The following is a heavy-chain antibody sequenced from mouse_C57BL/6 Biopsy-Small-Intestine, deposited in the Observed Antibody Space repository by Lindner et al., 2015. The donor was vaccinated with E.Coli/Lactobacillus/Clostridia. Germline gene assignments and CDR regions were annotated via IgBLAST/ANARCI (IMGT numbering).Heavy chain of an antibody. CDR3: ARRPRLLTYFDY. Sequence: EVQLQESGPELVKPGASVKIPCKASGYTFTDYNMDWVKQSHGKSLEWIGDINPNNGGTIYNQKFKGKATLTVDKSSSTAYMELRSLTSEDTAVYYCARRPRLLTYFDYWGQGTTLTVSS. D-gene: IGHD2-3*01. J-gene: IGHJ2*01. V-gene: IGHV1-18*01. CDR1: GYTFTDYN. CDR2: INPNNGGT.